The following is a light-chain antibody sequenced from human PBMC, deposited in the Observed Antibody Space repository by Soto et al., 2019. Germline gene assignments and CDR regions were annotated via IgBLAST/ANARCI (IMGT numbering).Light chain of an antibody. CDR2: ITS. J-gene: IGKJ2*01. V-gene: IGKV1-39*01. CDR3: QQSHSTPYT. Sequence: DIQMTQSPSSLSASVGDRVTITCRASQSISNYLNWYHQKPGKAPRLLIYITSSLQSGVPSRFSGSGSGTDFTLTITNLQPEDLGSYFCQQSHSTPYTFGQGTNLEIK. CDR1: QSISNY.